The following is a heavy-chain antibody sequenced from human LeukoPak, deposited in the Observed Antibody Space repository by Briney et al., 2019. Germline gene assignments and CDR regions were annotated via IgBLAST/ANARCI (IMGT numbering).Heavy chain of an antibody. CDR1: GYTLTELS. D-gene: IGHD2-15*01. V-gene: IGHV1-24*01. CDR3: ATDSSGGYYYYGMDV. J-gene: IGHJ6*04. Sequence: GASVKVSCKVSGYTLTELSMHWMRQAPGKGLEWMGGFDPEDGETIYAQKFQGRVTMTEDTSTDTAYMELSSLRSEDTAVYYCATDSSGGYYYYGMDVWGKGTTVTVSS. CDR2: FDPEDGET.